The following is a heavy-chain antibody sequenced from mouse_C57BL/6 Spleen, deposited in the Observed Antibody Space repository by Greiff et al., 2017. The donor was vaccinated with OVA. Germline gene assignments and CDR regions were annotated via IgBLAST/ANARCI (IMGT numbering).Heavy chain of an antibody. CDR1: GYTFTSYW. D-gene: IGHD3-2*02. Sequence: QVHVKQPGAELVKPGASVKLSCKASGYTFTSYWMHWVKQRPGQGLEWIGMIHPNSGSTNYNEKFKSKATLTVDKSSSTAYMQLSSLTSEDSAVYYCARGTAQATGFAYWGQGTLVTVSA. CDR2: IHPNSGST. V-gene: IGHV1-64*01. CDR3: ARGTAQATGFAY. J-gene: IGHJ3*01.